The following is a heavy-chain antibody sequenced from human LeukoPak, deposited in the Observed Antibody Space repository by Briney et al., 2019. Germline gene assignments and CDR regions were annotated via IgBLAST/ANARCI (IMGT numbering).Heavy chain of an antibody. Sequence: PSETLSLTCTVSGDSISNYYWSWVWQPAGKGLEWIGRIYASGSSNYNPSLKSRITMSVDTSKNQFSLKLSSVTAADTAVYYCARCLNTYYYDNSGYSPEHYYMDVWGKGTTVIVSS. J-gene: IGHJ6*03. CDR3: ARCLNTYYYDNSGYSPEHYYMDV. CDR2: IYASGSS. V-gene: IGHV4-4*07. CDR1: GDSISNYY. D-gene: IGHD3-22*01.